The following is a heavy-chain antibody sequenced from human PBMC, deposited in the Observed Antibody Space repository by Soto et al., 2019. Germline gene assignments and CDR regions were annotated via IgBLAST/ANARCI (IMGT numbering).Heavy chain of an antibody. D-gene: IGHD2-15*01. CDR1: GVSISDGGYT. J-gene: IGHJ6*02. CDR2: IYHTKNT. CDR3: ASTPGYCSGGSCYYGMDV. Sequence: QLQLQESGSGLVKPSQTLSLTCTVSGVSISDGGYTWSWIRQPPGKGLEWIGYIYHTKNTYYSPSLKSRVTTSVDRSRNQFSLRLSSVTAADAALYYCASTPGYCSGGSCYYGMDVWGQGTTVTVSS. V-gene: IGHV4-30-2*01.